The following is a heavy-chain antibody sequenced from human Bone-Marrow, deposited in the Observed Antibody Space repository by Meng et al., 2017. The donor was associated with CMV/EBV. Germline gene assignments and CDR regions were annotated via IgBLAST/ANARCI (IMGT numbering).Heavy chain of an antibody. V-gene: IGHV3-7*01. J-gene: IGHJ6*02. CDR3: ARVNNWGPYYYYGMDV. Sequence: GGSLRLSCAASGFTFSDYYMSWIRQAPGKGLEWVANIKQDGSEKYYVDSVKGRFTISRDNAKNSLYLQMNSLRAEDTAVYYCARVNNWGPYYYYGMDVWGQGTTVTVSS. CDR1: GFTFSDYY. CDR2: IKQDGSEK. D-gene: IGHD7-27*01.